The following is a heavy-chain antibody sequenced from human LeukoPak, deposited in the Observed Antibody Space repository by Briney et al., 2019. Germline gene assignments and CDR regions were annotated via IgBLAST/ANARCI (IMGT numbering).Heavy chain of an antibody. CDR2: ISGSGGST. J-gene: IGHJ4*02. CDR3: ANPALMSSGYYSDY. V-gene: IGHV3-23*01. D-gene: IGHD3-22*01. Sequence: PGGSLRLACAASGFPLSSSATSWVRQAPGKGLEWVSAISGSGGSTYYADSVKGRFTISRDNSKNTLYLQMNSLRAEDTAVYYCANPALMSSGYYSDYWGQGTLVTVSS. CDR1: GFPLSSSA.